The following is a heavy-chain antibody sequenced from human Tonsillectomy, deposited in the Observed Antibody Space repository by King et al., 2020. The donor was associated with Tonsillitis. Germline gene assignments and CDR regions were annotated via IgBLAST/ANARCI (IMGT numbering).Heavy chain of an antibody. V-gene: IGHV3-48*04. D-gene: IGHD3-3*01. Sequence: VQLVESGGGLAQSGGSLRLSCAASGFTFSSYSMNWVRQAPGKGLEWVSYISSSSSTISYADSVKGRFTISRDNAKNSLYLQMNSLRAEDTAVYYCASETFDFWSGYYIRSVAFDIWGQGTMVTVSS. CDR2: ISSSSSTI. CDR3: ASETFDFWSGYYIRSVAFDI. J-gene: IGHJ3*02. CDR1: GFTFSSYS.